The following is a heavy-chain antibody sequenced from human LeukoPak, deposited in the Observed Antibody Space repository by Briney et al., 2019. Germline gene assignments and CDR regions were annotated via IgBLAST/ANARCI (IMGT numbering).Heavy chain of an antibody. V-gene: IGHV4-59*08. CDR3: ARQRGYSGYDGAYFDY. D-gene: IGHD5-12*01. CDR2: IYYSGST. J-gene: IGHJ4*02. Sequence: SETLSLTCTVSGGSISTYYWSWIRQPPGKGLEWIGYIYYSGSTNYNPSLKSRVTISADTSKNQFSLKPSSVTAADTAVYYCARQRGYSGYDGAYFDYWGQGTLVTVSS. CDR1: GGSISTYY.